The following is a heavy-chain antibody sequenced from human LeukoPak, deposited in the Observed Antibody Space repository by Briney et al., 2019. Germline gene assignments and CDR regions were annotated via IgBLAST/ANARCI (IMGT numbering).Heavy chain of an antibody. Sequence: PGGSLRLSCVASGFTFSDYAMSWVRQAPGKGLEWVSTISGSGGSTYYADSVKGRVTISRDNSKNTLYLQMNSLRAEDTAVYYCAKGISVTTVVDYWGQGSLVTVSS. J-gene: IGHJ4*02. CDR1: GFTFSDYA. CDR2: ISGSGGST. CDR3: AKGISVTTVVDY. D-gene: IGHD4-23*01. V-gene: IGHV3-23*01.